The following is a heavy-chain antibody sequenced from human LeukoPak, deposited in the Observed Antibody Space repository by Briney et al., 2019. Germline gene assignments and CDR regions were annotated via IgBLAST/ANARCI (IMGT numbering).Heavy chain of an antibody. Sequence: GASVKVSCKASGYTFTGYYMHWVRQAPGQGLEWMGWINPNSGGTNYAQEFQGRVTMTRDTSISTAYMELSRLRSDDTAVYYCAREIYYDSSGYYYGEKYYFDYWGQGTLVTVSS. CDR2: INPNSGGT. CDR1: GYTFTGYY. CDR3: AREIYYDSSGYYYGEKYYFDY. D-gene: IGHD3-22*01. J-gene: IGHJ4*02. V-gene: IGHV1-2*02.